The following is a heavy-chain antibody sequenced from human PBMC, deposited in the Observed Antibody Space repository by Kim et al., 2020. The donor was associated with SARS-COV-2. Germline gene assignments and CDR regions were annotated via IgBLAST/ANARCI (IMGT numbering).Heavy chain of an antibody. CDR3: ARAPVGTSPFDD. Sequence: TKYNPSLKNRVAIPVETSKNQFSLELTAVTAADTAVYHCARAPVGTSPFDDWGRGTLVTVSS. CDR2: T. V-gene: IGHV4-59*01. D-gene: IGHD1-7*01. J-gene: IGHJ4*02.